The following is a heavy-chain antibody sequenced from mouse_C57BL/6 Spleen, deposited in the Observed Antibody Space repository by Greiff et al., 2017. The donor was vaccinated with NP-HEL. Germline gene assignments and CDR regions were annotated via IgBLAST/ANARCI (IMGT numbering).Heavy chain of an antibody. D-gene: IGHD1-1*01. CDR3: ARVPIYYYGSSHVGAMDY. J-gene: IGHJ4*01. CDR2: ISYDGSN. CDR1: GYSITSGYY. V-gene: IGHV3-6*01. Sequence: DVKLQESGPGLVKPSQSLSLTCSVTGYSITSGYYWNWIRQFPGNKLEWMGYISYDGSNNYNPSLKNRISITRDTSKNQFFLKLNSVTTEDTATYYCARVPIYYYGSSHVGAMDYWGQGTSVTVSS.